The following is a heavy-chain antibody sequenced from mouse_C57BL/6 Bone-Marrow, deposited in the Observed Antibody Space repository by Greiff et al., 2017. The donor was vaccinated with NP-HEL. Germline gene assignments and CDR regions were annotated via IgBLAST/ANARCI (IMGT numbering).Heavy chain of an antibody. CDR3: ARKRTTVVFDY. J-gene: IGHJ2*01. Sequence: QVQLKESGPELVKPGASVKISCKASGYSFTSYYIHWVKQRPGQGLEWIGWIYPGSGNTKYNEKFKGKATLTADTSSSTAYMQLSSLTSEDSAVYYCARKRTTVVFDYWGQGTTLTVSS. CDR2: IYPGSGNT. D-gene: IGHD1-1*01. V-gene: IGHV1-66*01. CDR1: GYSFTSYY.